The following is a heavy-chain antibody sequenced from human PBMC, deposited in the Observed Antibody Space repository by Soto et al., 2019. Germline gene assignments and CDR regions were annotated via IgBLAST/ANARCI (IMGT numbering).Heavy chain of an antibody. J-gene: IGHJ4*02. CDR2: ISGSGGST. CDR1: GFTFSSYA. Sequence: EVQLLESGGGLVQPGGSLRLSCAASGFTFSSYAMSWVRQAPGKGLEWFSAISGSGGSTYYADSVKGRFTISRDNSKNTLYLQMNSLRAEDTAVYYCAHTETGTTHFFDYWGQGTLVTVSS. D-gene: IGHD1-7*01. V-gene: IGHV3-23*01. CDR3: AHTETGTTHFFDY.